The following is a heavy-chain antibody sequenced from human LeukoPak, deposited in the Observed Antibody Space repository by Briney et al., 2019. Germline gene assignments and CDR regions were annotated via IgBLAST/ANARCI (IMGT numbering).Heavy chain of an antibody. CDR3: ARAGYSSAWYVTT. Sequence: GGSLRLSCAASGFTFSSYSMNWVRQAPGKGLEWVSSISSSSSYTSYSDSFKGRFTISRDNAKNSVYLQMNSLRAEDTAVYYCARAGYSSAWYVTTWGQGTLVTVSS. J-gene: IGHJ5*02. V-gene: IGHV3-21*01. D-gene: IGHD6-13*01. CDR2: ISSSSSYT. CDR1: GFTFSSYS.